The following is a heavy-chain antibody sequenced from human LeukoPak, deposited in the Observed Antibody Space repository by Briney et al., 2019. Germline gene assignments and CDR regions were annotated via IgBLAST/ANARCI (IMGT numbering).Heavy chain of an antibody. Sequence: PGGSLRLSCATSGFTFSSYGMHWVRQAPGKGREWGAVIWYDGSNKYYADSVKGRFTISRDNSKNTLYLQMNSLRAEDTAVYYCAKDFAQRVGAFDYWGQGALVTVSS. J-gene: IGHJ4*02. CDR2: IWYDGSNK. D-gene: IGHD1-26*01. CDR3: AKDFAQRVGAFDY. V-gene: IGHV3-33*06. CDR1: GFTFSSYG.